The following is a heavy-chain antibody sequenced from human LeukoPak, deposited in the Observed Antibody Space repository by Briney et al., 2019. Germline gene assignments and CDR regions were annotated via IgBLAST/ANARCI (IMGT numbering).Heavy chain of an antibody. D-gene: IGHD2-15*01. Sequence: GGSLRLSCAAAGFTFDDYGMSLVRQAPGKGLEWVSGINWNGGSTGYADSVKGRFTISRDNSKNTLYLQMNSQRAEDTAVYYCAKGRSSGADYWGQGTLVTVSS. V-gene: IGHV3-20*04. CDR3: AKGRSSGADY. J-gene: IGHJ4*02. CDR1: GFTFDDYG. CDR2: INWNGGST.